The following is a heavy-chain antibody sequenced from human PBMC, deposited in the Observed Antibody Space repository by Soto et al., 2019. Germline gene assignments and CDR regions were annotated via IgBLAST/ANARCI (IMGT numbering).Heavy chain of an antibody. Sequence: LRLSCAASGFTFSSYGMHWVRQAPGKGLEWVAVIAYDGRNKYYADSVKGRFTISRDNSKNTLYLQMNSLRIEDTAVYYCARELERVFDYWGQGTLVTVSS. D-gene: IGHD1-1*01. J-gene: IGHJ4*02. V-gene: IGHV3-30*03. CDR1: GFTFSSYG. CDR3: ARELERVFDY. CDR2: IAYDGRNK.